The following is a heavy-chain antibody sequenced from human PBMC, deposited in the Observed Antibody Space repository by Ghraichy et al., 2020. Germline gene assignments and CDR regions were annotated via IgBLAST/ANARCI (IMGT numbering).Heavy chain of an antibody. Sequence: GGSLRLSCAASGFTFSSYSMNWVRQAPGKGLEWVSYISSSSSTIYYADSVKGRFTISRDNAKNSLYLQMNSLRDEDTAVYYCARDLAAKPSWEVAAHDAFDIWCQETMVTVSS. V-gene: IGHV3-48*02. J-gene: IGHJ3*02. CDR2: ISSSSSTI. CDR1: GFTFSSYS. CDR3: ARDLAAKPSWEVAAHDAFDI. D-gene: IGHD2-15*01.